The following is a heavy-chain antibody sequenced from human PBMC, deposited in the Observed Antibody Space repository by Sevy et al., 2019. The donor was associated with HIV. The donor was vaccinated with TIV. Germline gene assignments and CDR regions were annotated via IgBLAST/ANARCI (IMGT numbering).Heavy chain of an antibody. D-gene: IGHD3-22*01. CDR1: GFTFSSYE. Sequence: GGSLRLSCAASGFTFSSYEMNWVRQAPGKGLEWVSCISNSGTSKYYADSVKGRFTISRDSPKNSLYLQMNSLRAEDTAVYYCARGAHYYYDSSAFFDYWGQGTLVTVSS. V-gene: IGHV3-48*03. CDR2: ISNSGTSK. CDR3: ARGAHYYYDSSAFFDY. J-gene: IGHJ4*02.